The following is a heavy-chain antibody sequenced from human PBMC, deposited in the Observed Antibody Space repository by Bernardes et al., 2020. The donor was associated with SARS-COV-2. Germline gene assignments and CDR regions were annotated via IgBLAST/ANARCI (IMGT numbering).Heavy chain of an antibody. CDR2: SDPEDGET. CDR1: GYTLTELS. D-gene: IGHD1-1*01. Sequence: ASVKVSCKVSGYTLTELSMHWVRQAPGKGLEWMGGSDPEDGETIYAQKFQGRVTMTEDTSTDTAYMELSSLRSEDTAVYYCATLFVNWNDPFVRWFDPWGQGTLVTVSS. J-gene: IGHJ5*02. V-gene: IGHV1-24*01. CDR3: ATLFVNWNDPFVRWFDP.